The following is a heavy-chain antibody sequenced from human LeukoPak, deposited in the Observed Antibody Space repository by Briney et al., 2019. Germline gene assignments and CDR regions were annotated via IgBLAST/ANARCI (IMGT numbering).Heavy chain of an antibody. V-gene: IGHV3-23*01. CDR3: AKDEWDLLGGFDY. Sequence: PGGSLRLSCAASGFTFSSYVMNWVRQAPGEGLEWVSAISDSGGSTYYADSVKGRFTISRDNSNNTLYLQMISLRAEDTAVYYCAKDEWDLLGGFDYWGQGTLVTVSS. CDR2: ISDSGGST. J-gene: IGHJ4*02. D-gene: IGHD1-26*01. CDR1: GFTFSSYV.